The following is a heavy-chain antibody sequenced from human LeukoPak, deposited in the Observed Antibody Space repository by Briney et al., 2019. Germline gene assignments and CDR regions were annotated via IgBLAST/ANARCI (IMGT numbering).Heavy chain of an antibody. V-gene: IGHV1-18*01. J-gene: IGHJ4*02. CDR2: ISAYNGNT. CDR3: ARVYRDGYNDY. CDR1: GYTFTSYG. D-gene: IGHD5-24*01. Sequence: EASVKVSCKASGYTFTSYGISWVRQAPRQGLEWMGWISAYNGNTNYAQKLQGRVTMTTDTSTSTAYMELRSLRSDDTAVYYCARVYRDGYNDYWGQGTLVTVSS.